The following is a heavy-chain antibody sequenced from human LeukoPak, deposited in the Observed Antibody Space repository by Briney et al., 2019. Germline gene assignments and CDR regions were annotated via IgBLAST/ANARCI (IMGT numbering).Heavy chain of an antibody. D-gene: IGHD4-17*01. CDR1: GFTFSNYA. V-gene: IGHV3-23*01. CDR3: AKDPNGDHIGAFDF. CDR2: ITGSGGGT. J-gene: IGHJ3*01. Sequence: GGSLRLSCAAPGFTFSNYALVWVRQAPGKGLEWVSAITGSGGGTDYADSVKGRFTISRDNSKNTLYLQMSSLRAEDTAVYYCAKDPNGDHIGAFDFWGQGTMVTVSS.